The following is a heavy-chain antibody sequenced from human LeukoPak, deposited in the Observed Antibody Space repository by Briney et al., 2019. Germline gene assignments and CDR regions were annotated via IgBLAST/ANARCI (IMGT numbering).Heavy chain of an antibody. CDR3: ARRVAVAGKVDY. V-gene: IGHV4-34*01. D-gene: IGHD6-19*01. Sequence: KSSETLSLTCAVYGGSFSGYYWSWIRQPPGKGLEWIGEINHSGSTNYNPSLKSRVTISVDTSKNQFSLKLSSVTAADTAVYYCARRVAVAGKVDYWGQGTLVTVSS. CDR1: GGSFSGYY. CDR2: INHSGST. J-gene: IGHJ4*02.